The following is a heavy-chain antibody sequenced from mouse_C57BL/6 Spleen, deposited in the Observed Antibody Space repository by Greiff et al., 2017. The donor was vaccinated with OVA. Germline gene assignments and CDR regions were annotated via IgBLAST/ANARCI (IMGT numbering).Heavy chain of an antibody. D-gene: IGHD1-1*01. Sequence: QVQLQQSGAELVRPGASVTLSCKASGYTFTDYEMHWVKQTPVHGLEWIGAIDPETGGTAYNQKFKGKAILTAEKSSSTAYMELRSLTSEDSAVYYCTRLGYYGSRDYWGQGTTLTVSS. CDR3: TRLGYYGSRDY. CDR2: IDPETGGT. CDR1: GYTFTDYE. J-gene: IGHJ2*01. V-gene: IGHV1-15*01.